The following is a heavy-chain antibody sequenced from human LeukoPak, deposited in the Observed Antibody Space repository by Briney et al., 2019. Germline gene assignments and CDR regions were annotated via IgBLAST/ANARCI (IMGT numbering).Heavy chain of an antibody. D-gene: IGHD1-26*01. CDR1: GFTFSSYG. CDR3: TRDGGSFCDFDY. J-gene: IGHJ4*02. CDR2: ISYDGSNK. V-gene: IGHV3-30*03. Sequence: GGPLRLSCAASGFTFSSYGMHWVRQAPGKGLEWVAVISYDGSNKYYADSVKGRFTISRDNSKNTVYLQMGSLRGEDMAVYYCTRDGGSFCDFDYWGQGALVTVSS.